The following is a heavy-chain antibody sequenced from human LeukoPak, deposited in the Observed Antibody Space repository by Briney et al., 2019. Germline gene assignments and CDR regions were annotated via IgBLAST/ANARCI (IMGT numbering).Heavy chain of an antibody. CDR3: ARLAPGNYDILTGDPKVVFDY. J-gene: IGHJ4*02. CDR2: VHSSGST. Sequence: PSETLSLTCTVSGGSISSFFWSWIRQPPGKGLGWIGSVHSSGSTKYNPSLKGRLIISVDMSKNQPSPKLRSVSVADTAVYYCARLAPGNYDILTGDPKVVFDYWGQGALVTVSS. D-gene: IGHD3-9*01. CDR1: GGSISSFF. V-gene: IGHV4-59*01.